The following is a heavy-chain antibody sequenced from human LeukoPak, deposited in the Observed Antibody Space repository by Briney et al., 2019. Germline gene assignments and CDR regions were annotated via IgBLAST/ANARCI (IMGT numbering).Heavy chain of an antibody. Sequence: SETLSLTCTVSGGFISSYYWSWIRQPPGKGLEWIGYIYYSGSTNYNPSLKSRVTISVDTSKNQFSLKLSSVTAADTAVYYCARVESSWYIEKWGQGTLVTVSS. J-gene: IGHJ4*02. CDR3: ARVESSWYIEK. CDR2: IYYSGST. D-gene: IGHD6-13*01. V-gene: IGHV4-59*01. CDR1: GGFISSYY.